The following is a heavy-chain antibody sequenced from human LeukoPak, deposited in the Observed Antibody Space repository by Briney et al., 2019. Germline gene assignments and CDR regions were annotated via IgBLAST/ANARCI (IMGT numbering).Heavy chain of an antibody. Sequence: ASVKVSCKASGYPFTNYYLHWVRQAPGQGLEWMGWINPNSGDTKSQQRFQGRVIMTRDTSINTAYMELTGLRSDDTAVYYCVRDPHCNEDDCYEYFPHWGQGTLVTVSS. J-gene: IGHJ1*01. CDR3: VRDPHCNEDDCYEYFPH. CDR2: INPNSGDT. D-gene: IGHD2-21*02. CDR1: GYPFTNYY. V-gene: IGHV1-2*02.